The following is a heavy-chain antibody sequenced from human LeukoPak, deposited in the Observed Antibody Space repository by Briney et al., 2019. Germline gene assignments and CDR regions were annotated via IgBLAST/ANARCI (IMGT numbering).Heavy chain of an antibody. J-gene: IGHJ4*02. CDR2: ISSSSRTI. CDR1: GFTFSSYS. Sequence: PGGSLRLSCAASGFTFSSYSMNWVRQAPGKGLEWVSYISSSSRTIYYADSVKGRFTISRDNAKNSLYLQMNSLRDEDTAVYYCARDSGGSYYYGIDDYWGQGTLVTVSS. D-gene: IGHD1-26*01. V-gene: IGHV3-48*02. CDR3: ARDSGGSYYYGIDDY.